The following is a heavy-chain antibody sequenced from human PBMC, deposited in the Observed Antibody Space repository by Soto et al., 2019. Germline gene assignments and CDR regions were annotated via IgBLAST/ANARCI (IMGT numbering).Heavy chain of an antibody. CDR2: INTYNGNI. Sequence: QVQLVQSGAEVKKPGASVRVSCEVSGYPFTSYGISWVRQAPGQGLEWMGWINTYNGNINNAQRPQGRVTMTTYTPTGTAYMELRSLRSDDTALYYSARERGGYENFDCWGQGTLVTVSS. V-gene: IGHV1-18*01. J-gene: IGHJ4*02. CDR1: GYPFTSYG. D-gene: IGHD5-12*01. CDR3: ARERGGYENFDC.